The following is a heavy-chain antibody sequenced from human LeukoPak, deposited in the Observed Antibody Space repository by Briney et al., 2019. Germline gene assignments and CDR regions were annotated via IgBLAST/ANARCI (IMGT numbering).Heavy chain of an antibody. V-gene: IGHV4-39*07. Sequence: SETLSLTCTVSSGSISTSNYYWGWVRQPPGKALEWIGNIFYSGSTYYSPSLKSRVTISLDTSKNQFSLKLYSVTAADTAVYYCARTPYRGSNSGSYTDSWGQGTLVTVSS. CDR1: SGSISTSNYY. CDR2: IFYSGST. J-gene: IGHJ4*02. CDR3: ARTPYRGSNSGSYTDS. D-gene: IGHD1-26*01.